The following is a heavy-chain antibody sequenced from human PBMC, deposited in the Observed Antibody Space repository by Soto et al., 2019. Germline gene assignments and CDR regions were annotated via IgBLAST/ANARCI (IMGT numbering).Heavy chain of an antibody. J-gene: IGHJ4*02. CDR3: ARVKQLWLPLDY. V-gene: IGHV1-69*01. D-gene: IGHD5-18*01. Sequence: QVQLVQSGAEVQKPGSSVKVSCKASGGTFSRYALSWVRQAPGQGLEWMGGIIPIFGTANYAQKFQGRVRITASESTSTAYMELSSMRSEDTAVYYCARVKQLWLPLDYWGQGTLVTVS. CDR1: GGTFSRYA. CDR2: IIPIFGTA.